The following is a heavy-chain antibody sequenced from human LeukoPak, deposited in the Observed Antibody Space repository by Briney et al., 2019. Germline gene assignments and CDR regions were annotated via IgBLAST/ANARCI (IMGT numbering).Heavy chain of an antibody. D-gene: IGHD1-7*01. CDR2: IYHSGST. V-gene: IGHV4-38-2*02. J-gene: IGHJ4*02. CDR3: ARGDWNYGNYYFDY. CDR1: GYSISSGYY. Sequence: PSETLSLTCTVSGYSISSGYYWGWIRQPPGKGLEWIGSIYHSGSTYYNPSLKSRVTISVDTSKNQFSLKLSSVTAADTAVYYCARGDWNYGNYYFDYWGQGTLVTVSS.